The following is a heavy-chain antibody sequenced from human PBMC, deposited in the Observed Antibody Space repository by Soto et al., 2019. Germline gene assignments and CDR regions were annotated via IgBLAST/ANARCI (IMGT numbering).Heavy chain of an antibody. Sequence: SETLSLTCAVYGGSFSCYYWSWIRQPPGKGLEWIGEINHSGSTNYNPSLKSRVTISVDTSKNQFSLKLSSVTAADTAVYYWARGRGSSPLRYWGQGTLVTVSS. D-gene: IGHD6-6*01. CDR3: ARGRGSSPLRY. V-gene: IGHV4-34*01. CDR1: GGSFSCYY. CDR2: INHSGST. J-gene: IGHJ4*02.